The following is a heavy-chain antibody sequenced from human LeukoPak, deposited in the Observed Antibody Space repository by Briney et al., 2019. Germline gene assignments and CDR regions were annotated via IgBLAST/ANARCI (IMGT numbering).Heavy chain of an antibody. CDR1: GYTFISYG. CDR3: ARIFNGGNPPDAFDI. V-gene: IGHV1-18*01. J-gene: IGHJ3*02. CDR2: IRACNGNT. D-gene: IGHD4-23*01. Sequence: ASVKVSCKASGYTFISYGINWVRQAPGQGLEWMGWIRACNGNTNYAQKLQGRVTMTTDTSTSTAYMELRSLRSDDTAVYYCARIFNGGNPPDAFDIWGQGTRVTVSS.